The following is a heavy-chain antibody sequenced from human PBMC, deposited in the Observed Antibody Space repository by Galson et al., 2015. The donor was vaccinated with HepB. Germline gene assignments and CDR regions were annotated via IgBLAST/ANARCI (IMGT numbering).Heavy chain of an antibody. CDR2: ISGSGGST. J-gene: IGHJ4*02. D-gene: IGHD5-24*01. Sequence: SLRLSCAASGFTFSSYAMSWVRQAPGKGLEWVSAISGSGGSTYYADSVKDRFTISRDNSKNTLYLQMNSLRAEDTAVCYCAKDRGMATIPFDYWGQGTLVTVSS. V-gene: IGHV3-23*01. CDR3: AKDRGMATIPFDY. CDR1: GFTFSSYA.